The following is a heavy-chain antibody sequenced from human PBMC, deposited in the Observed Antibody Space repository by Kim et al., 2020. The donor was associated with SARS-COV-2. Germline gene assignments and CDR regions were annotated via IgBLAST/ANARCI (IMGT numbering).Heavy chain of an antibody. J-gene: IGHJ4*02. D-gene: IGHD1-26*01. CDR3: AKVVGATVY. CDR2: GTT. V-gene: IGHV3-23*01. Sequence: GTTSYADSVKGRFTISRDNSKNTLYLQMNGLRAEDTAVYYCAKVVGATVYWGQGTLVTVSS.